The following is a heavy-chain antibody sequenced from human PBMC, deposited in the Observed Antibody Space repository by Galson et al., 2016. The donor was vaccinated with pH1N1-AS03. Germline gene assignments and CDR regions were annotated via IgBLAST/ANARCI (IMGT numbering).Heavy chain of an antibody. CDR1: GFTFTTSW. Sequence: SLRLSCAASGFTFTTSWMHWVRQAPGKGLVWVSHINDDGSTTRYADSVKDRFTISRDNAKNTLYLQLNSLRAEDTAVYFCVREQGGSDDYWGQGTLVTVSS. D-gene: IGHD3-16*01. J-gene: IGHJ4*02. V-gene: IGHV3-74*01. CDR3: VREQGGSDDY. CDR2: INDDGSTT.